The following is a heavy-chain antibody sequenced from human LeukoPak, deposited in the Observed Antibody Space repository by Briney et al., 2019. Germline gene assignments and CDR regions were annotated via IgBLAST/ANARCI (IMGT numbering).Heavy chain of an antibody. V-gene: IGHV3-21*05. CDR1: GFNFRLHA. CDR2: IDSDSSYI. J-gene: IGHJ4*02. CDR3: VRDSNPPQLIDY. Sequence: GGSLRLSCAVTGFNFRLHAMNWVRQAPGKGMEWVSYIDSDSSYILYADSVGGRFTIPRDIAKNSLYVQMNSLRAEDTAVYFCVRDSNPPQLIDYWGQGTLVAVSS. D-gene: IGHD5-18*01.